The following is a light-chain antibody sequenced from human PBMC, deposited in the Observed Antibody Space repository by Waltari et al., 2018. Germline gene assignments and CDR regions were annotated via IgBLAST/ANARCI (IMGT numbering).Light chain of an antibody. CDR2: RSN. CDR1: SSNIGSHY. V-gene: IGLV1-47*01. J-gene: IGLJ2*01. Sequence: QSVLTQPPSASGTPGQRVTISCFGSSSNIGSHYVHLYQQLPGTAPNLLIYRSNQRASGVPDRFSGSKSGTSASLAISGLRSEDEADYHCAAWDDSLSGVVFGGGTKLTVL. CDR3: AAWDDSLSGVV.